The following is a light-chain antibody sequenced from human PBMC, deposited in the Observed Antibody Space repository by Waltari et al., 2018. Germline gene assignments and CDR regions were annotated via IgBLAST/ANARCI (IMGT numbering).Light chain of an antibody. J-gene: IGKJ1*01. CDR3: QNHERLPAT. CDR1: QNIGRY. Sequence: EIGLTQSPGTLSLSPGERAPLSCRASQNIGRYLVWYQQKPGQAPRLLIYEASRRATGIPDRFSGSGSGTDFSLTISRLEPEDFAVYYCQNHERLPATFGQGTKVEIK. CDR2: EAS. V-gene: IGKV3-20*01.